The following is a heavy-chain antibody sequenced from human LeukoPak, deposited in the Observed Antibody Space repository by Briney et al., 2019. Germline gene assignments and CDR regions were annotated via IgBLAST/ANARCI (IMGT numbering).Heavy chain of an antibody. D-gene: IGHD1-26*01. CDR2: MNPNSGNT. J-gene: IGHJ4*02. CDR3: AAGIVGATR. Sequence: ASVKVSCKASGYTFTSYDINWVRQATGQGLEWMGWMNPNSGNTGYAQKFQGRVTITRDMSTSTAYMELSSLRSEDTAVYHCAAGIVGATRWGQGTLVTVSS. V-gene: IGHV1-8*03. CDR1: GYTFTSYD.